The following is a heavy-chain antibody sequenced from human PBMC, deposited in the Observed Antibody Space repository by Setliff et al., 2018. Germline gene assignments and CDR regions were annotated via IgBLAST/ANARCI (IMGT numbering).Heavy chain of an antibody. Sequence: SETLSLTCTVSGGSISSSSYYWGWIRQPPGKGLEWIGSIYYSGSTYYNPSLKSRVTISVDTSKNQFSLRVTSVTAADTAVYYCARDNWAAAGIFDYWGQGTLVTVSS. CDR2: IYYSGST. D-gene: IGHD6-13*01. CDR3: ARDNWAAAGIFDY. V-gene: IGHV4-39*07. CDR1: GGSISSSSYY. J-gene: IGHJ4*02.